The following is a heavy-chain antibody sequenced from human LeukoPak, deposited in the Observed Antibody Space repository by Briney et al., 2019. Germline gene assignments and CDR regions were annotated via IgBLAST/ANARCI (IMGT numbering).Heavy chain of an antibody. CDR1: GDSVSSTNAA. CDR3: TRGLLVPTKVYYYYYGMDV. V-gene: IGHV6-1*01. CDR2: TYYRTKWFY. D-gene: IGHD3-10*01. J-gene: IGHJ6*02. Sequence: SQTLSLTCVISGDSVSSTNAAWNWVRQSPSRGLEWLGRTYYRTKWFYDYAASVKSRITINTDTFENQVYLQLNSVTPEDTAVYYCTRGLLVPTKVYYYYYGMDVWGQGTTVIVSS.